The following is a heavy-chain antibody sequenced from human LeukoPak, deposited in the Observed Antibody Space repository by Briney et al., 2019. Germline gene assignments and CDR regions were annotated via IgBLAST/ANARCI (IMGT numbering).Heavy chain of an antibody. J-gene: IGHJ4*02. D-gene: IGHD1-26*01. CDR1: GFTFSSYD. CDR3: AKDQLSVGATTFNFDY. V-gene: IGHV3-23*01. CDR2: ISGSGGST. Sequence: PGGSLRLSCAASGFTFSSYDMSWVRQAPGKGLEWVSAISGSGGSTYYADSVKGRFTITRDNSKNTLYLQMNSLRAEDTAVYYCAKDQLSVGATTFNFDYWGQGTLVTVSS.